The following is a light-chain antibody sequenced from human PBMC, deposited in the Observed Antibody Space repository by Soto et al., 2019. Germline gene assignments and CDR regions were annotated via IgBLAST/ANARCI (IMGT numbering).Light chain of an antibody. V-gene: IGKV3-15*01. CDR2: GAS. CDR1: QSVGIN. Sequence: EVVMTQSPAILSVSPGERATLSCRASQSVGINVAWYQQKPGQAPRLLIYGASTRATGSPDRFSASGSATEFTLTISSLLSEDFATYYCQQTYNLPRTFGQGTKVDLK. J-gene: IGKJ1*01. CDR3: QQTYNLPRT.